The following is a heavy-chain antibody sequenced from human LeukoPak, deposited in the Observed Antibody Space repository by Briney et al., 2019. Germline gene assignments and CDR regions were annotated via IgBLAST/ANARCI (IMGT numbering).Heavy chain of an antibody. Sequence: ASVMVSCRVSGYTLTELSMHWVRHAPGKGLEWMGGFDPEDGETIYAQKFQGRVTMTEDTSTDTAYMELSSLRSEDTAVYYCATEGPITMVRGVLSLWGQGTLVTVSS. J-gene: IGHJ4*02. V-gene: IGHV1-24*01. CDR2: FDPEDGET. CDR3: ATEGPITMVRGVLSL. D-gene: IGHD3-10*01. CDR1: GYTLTELS.